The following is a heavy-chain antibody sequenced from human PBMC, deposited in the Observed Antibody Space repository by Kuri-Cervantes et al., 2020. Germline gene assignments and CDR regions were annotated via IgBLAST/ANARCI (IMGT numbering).Heavy chain of an antibody. CDR3: AKGGWTFAFDY. Sequence: GESLKISCAASGFTFSNYGMNWVRQAPGKGLEWVSAIIGGGGSTYYADSVKGRFTISRDNSKNTVFLQMNSLRAEDTAVYYCAKGGWTFAFDYWGQGTLGTVSS. J-gene: IGHJ4*02. CDR1: GFTFSNYG. CDR2: IIGGGGST. D-gene: IGHD2-15*01. V-gene: IGHV3-23*01.